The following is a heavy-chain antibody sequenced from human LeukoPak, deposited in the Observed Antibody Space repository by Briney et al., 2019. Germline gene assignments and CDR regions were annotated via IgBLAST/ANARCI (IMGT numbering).Heavy chain of an antibody. CDR1: GFTFSSYG. Sequence: RRSLRLSCAASGFTFSSYGMHWVRQAPGKGLEWVAVISYDGSNKYYADSVKGRFTISRDNSKNTLYLQMNSLRAEDTAVYYCAKGGTEIYYYGMDVWGQGTTVTVSS. V-gene: IGHV3-30*18. CDR3: AKGGTEIYYYGMDV. D-gene: IGHD1-1*01. J-gene: IGHJ6*02. CDR2: ISYDGSNK.